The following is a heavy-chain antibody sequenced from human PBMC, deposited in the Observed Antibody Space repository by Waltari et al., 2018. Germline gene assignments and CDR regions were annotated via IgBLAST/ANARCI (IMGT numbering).Heavy chain of an antibody. CDR3: ARSIVVVVAATSPLDY. CDR2: ISYDGSNK. J-gene: IGHJ4*02. V-gene: IGHV3-30-3*01. CDR1: GFTFSSYA. D-gene: IGHD2-15*01. Sequence: QVQLVESGGGVVQPGRSLRLSCAASGFTFSSYAMHWVRPAPGKGLEWVAVISYDGSNKYYADSVKGRFTISRDNSKNTLYLQMNSLRAEDTAVYYCARSIVVVVAATSPLDYWGQGTLVTVSS.